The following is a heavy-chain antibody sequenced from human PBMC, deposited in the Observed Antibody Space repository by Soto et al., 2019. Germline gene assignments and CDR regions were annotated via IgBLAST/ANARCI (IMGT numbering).Heavy chain of an antibody. V-gene: IGHV3-33*01. CDR2: IWYDGSNK. Sequence: GGSLRLSCAASGFTFSSYGMRWVRQAPGKGLEWVAVIWYDGSNKYYADSVKGRFTISRDNSKNTLYLQMNSLRAEDTAVYYCARADYYDSSGPYYGMDVWGQGTTVTVSS. J-gene: IGHJ6*02. CDR1: GFTFSSYG. CDR3: ARADYYDSSGPYYGMDV. D-gene: IGHD3-22*01.